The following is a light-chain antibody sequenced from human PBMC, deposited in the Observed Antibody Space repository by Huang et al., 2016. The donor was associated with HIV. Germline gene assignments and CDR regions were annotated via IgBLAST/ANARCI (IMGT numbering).Light chain of an antibody. CDR2: PAS. V-gene: IGKV1-39*01. J-gene: IGKJ1*01. Sequence: DIQMTQSPPSLSASVGDRVTFTCRANQTISKSLHWYPQRAGRAPKLLIYPASTLESGVPSRFSGNGSGSRFTLNITNLQPEDFATYYCQQSFSVPRTFG. CDR3: QQSFSVPRT. CDR1: QTISKS.